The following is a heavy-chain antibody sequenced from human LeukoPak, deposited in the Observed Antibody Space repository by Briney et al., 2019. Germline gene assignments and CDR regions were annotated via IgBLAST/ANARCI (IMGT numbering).Heavy chain of an antibody. V-gene: IGHV4-59*01. CDR3: ARINYYDSSGYYYEDY. CDR2: IYYSGST. D-gene: IGHD3-22*01. CDR1: GGSLSSYY. J-gene: IGHJ4*02. Sequence: SETLSLTCTVSGGSLSSYYWTWIRQPPGKGLEWIGYIYYSGSTNYNPSLKSRVTISVDTSKNQFSLKLSSVTAADTAVYYCARINYYDSSGYYYEDYWGQGTLVTVSP.